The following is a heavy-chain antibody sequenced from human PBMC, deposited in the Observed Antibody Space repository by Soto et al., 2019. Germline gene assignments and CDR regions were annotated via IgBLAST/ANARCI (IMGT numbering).Heavy chain of an antibody. J-gene: IGHJ3*02. CDR1: GFTVSSNY. CDR2: IYSGGST. CDR3: ASGGGGSRDACDI. D-gene: IGHD1-26*01. Sequence: EVQLVESGGGLVQPGGSLRLSCAASGFTVSSNYMSWVRQAPGKGLEWVSVIYSGGSTYYADSVKGRFTISRDNSKNTLYLQMNSLRDEDTAVYYCASGGGGSRDACDIWGQGTMVTVSS. V-gene: IGHV3-66*01.